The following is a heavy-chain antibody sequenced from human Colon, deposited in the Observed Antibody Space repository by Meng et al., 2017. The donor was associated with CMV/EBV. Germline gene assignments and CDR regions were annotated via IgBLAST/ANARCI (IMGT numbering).Heavy chain of an antibody. V-gene: IGHV1-2*02. J-gene: IGHJ4*02. CDR3: SLKLNSVIAADTAVYYCARRQWSANFDL. CDR2: INPNTGGT. Sequence: ASVKVSCKASGYSFTDYFIHWVRQAPGQGPEWMGWINPNTGGTKYAQKFEGRVIMTGDTSISTAYLDLSRLRSDDTSKNQFSLKLNSVIAADTAVYYCARRQWSANFDLWGQGALVTVSS. D-gene: IGHD2-21*01. CDR1: GYSFTDYF.